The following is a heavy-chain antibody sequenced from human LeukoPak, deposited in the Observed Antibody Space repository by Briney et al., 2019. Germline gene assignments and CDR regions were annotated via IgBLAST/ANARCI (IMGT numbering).Heavy chain of an antibody. CDR1: GFTFSTYG. D-gene: IGHD4-17*01. V-gene: IGHV3-30*03. CDR3: ARDGGYGDYRD. CDR2: ISHDGSDK. Sequence: GGSLRLSCAASGFTFSTYGMHWVRQAPGKGLEWVAVISHDGSDKYYVDSVKGRFTISRDNSKNTLYLQMNSLRAEDTAVYYCARDGGYGDYRDWGQGTLVTVSS. J-gene: IGHJ4*02.